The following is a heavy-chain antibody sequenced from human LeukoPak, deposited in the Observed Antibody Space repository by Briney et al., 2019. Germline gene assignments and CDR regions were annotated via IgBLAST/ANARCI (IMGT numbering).Heavy chain of an antibody. V-gene: IGHV1-69*06. CDR3: ARTTGFYGSGSYLDY. Sequence: GASVKVSCKASGGTFSSYAISWVRQAPGQGLEWMGGIIPIFGTANYAQKFQGRVTITADKSTSTAYMELSSLRSEDTAVYYCARTTGFYGSGSYLDYWGQGTLVTVSS. CDR1: GGTFSSYA. CDR2: IIPIFGTA. D-gene: IGHD3-10*01. J-gene: IGHJ4*02.